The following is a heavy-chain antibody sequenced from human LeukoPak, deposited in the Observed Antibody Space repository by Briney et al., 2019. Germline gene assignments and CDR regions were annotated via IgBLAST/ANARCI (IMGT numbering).Heavy chain of an antibody. J-gene: IGHJ4*02. D-gene: IGHD2-15*01. CDR3: ARDRYRYCSGGSCLSYLYYFDY. V-gene: IGHV1-18*01. CDR2: ISAYNGNT. CDR1: GYTFTSYG. Sequence: GASVKVSCKASGYTFTSYGISWVRQAPGQGLEWMGWISAYNGNTNYAQKLQGGVTMTTDTSTSTAYMELRSLRSDDTAVYYCARDRYRYCSGGSCLSYLYYFDYWGQGTLVTVSS.